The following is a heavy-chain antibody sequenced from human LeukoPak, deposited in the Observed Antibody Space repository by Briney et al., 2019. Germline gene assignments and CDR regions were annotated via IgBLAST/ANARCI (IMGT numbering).Heavy chain of an antibody. CDR3: AKDIYYGSGSYPGN. CDR2: ISAYNGNF. D-gene: IGHD3-10*01. Sequence: GASVKVSCKASGYTLSSYGITWVRQAPGQGLEWMGWISAYNGNFNYAQKFQARVTMTTDTSTSTAYLELRSLRFDDTAVYYCAKDIYYGSGSYPGNWGQGTLVTVSS. CDR1: GYTLSSYG. V-gene: IGHV1-18*01. J-gene: IGHJ4*02.